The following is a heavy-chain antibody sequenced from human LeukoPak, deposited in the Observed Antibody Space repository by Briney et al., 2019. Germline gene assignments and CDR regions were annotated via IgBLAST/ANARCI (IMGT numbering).Heavy chain of an antibody. CDR3: ARDYWFDP. Sequence: GGSLRLSCAASRFTFSSYEMNWVRQAPGKGLEWISYISSAGTTKIYADSVRGRFTISRDNAKNSLYLQMNSLRAEDTAVYYCARDYWFDPWGHGTLVTVSS. CDR2: ISSAGTTK. CDR1: RFTFSSYE. J-gene: IGHJ5*02. V-gene: IGHV3-48*03.